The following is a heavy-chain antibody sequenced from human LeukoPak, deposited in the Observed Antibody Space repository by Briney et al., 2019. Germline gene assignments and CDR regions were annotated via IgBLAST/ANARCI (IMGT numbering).Heavy chain of an antibody. CDR3: ARDPYSGNYGNYYYYYMDV. D-gene: IGHD1-26*01. CDR2: ITSSGTYI. V-gene: IGHV3-21*01. CDR1: GFTFSSYS. J-gene: IGHJ6*03. Sequence: GGSLRLSCAASGFTFSSYSMNWVRQAPGRALEWVSSITSSGTYIFYADSVKGRFTISRDNAKNSLYLQMNSLGPEDTAVYYCARDPYSGNYGNYYYYYMDVWGKGTTVTISS.